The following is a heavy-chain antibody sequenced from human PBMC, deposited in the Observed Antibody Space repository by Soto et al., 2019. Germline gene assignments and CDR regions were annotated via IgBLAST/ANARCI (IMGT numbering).Heavy chain of an antibody. J-gene: IGHJ2*01. CDR2: SSSSGTYR. D-gene: IGHD2-15*01. Sequence: QVQLVESGGGLVQPGGSLKLSCAASGFTFSDYYMSWIRQAPGKRLEWVSYSSSSGTYRNYAESVKGRFTISRDNAKNSLYLQMNSLRAEDTAVYYCARAVVDYWSFDLWGRGTLVTVSS. V-gene: IGHV3-11*06. CDR3: ARAVVDYWSFDL. CDR1: GFTFSDYY.